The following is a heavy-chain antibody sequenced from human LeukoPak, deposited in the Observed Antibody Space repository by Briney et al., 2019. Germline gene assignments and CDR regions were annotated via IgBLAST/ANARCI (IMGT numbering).Heavy chain of an antibody. D-gene: IGHD3-22*01. CDR3: ARERSSGYYTEDAFDI. CDR1: GYSFTSYW. Sequence: GGSLKISCKASGYSFTSYWIGWVRQMPEKGLERMGIIYPGDSDTRYSPSFQGQVTISADKSISTAYLQWSSLKASDTAMYYCARERSSGYYTEDAFDIWGQGTMVTVSS. V-gene: IGHV5-51*01. CDR2: IYPGDSDT. J-gene: IGHJ3*02.